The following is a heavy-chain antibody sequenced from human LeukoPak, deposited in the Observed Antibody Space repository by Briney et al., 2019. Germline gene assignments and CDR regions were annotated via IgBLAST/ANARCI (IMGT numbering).Heavy chain of an antibody. CDR3: AKDPVYAVAGTCDY. D-gene: IGHD6-19*01. V-gene: IGHV3-23*01. Sequence: GGSLRLSCAASGFTFNNYPMSWVRQAPGKGLEWVSSISENGGYTYYADSVKGRFTISRDNSNNTVNLQMNSLRAEDTAVYYCAKDPVYAVAGTCDYWGQGTLVTVSS. J-gene: IGHJ4*02. CDR2: ISENGGYT. CDR1: GFTFNNYP.